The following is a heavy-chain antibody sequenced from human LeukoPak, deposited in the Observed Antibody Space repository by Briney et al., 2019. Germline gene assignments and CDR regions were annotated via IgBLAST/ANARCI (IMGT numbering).Heavy chain of an antibody. CDR1: GYTFTSYD. CDR3: ATGIVGATRSGYYFDY. V-gene: IGHV1-8*01. Sequence: ASVKVSCKASGYTFTSYDINWVRQATGQGLEWMGWMNPNSGNTGCAQKFQGRVTMTRSTSISTAYMELSSLRSEDTAVYYCATGIVGATRSGYYFDYWGQGTLVTVSS. D-gene: IGHD1-26*01. J-gene: IGHJ4*02. CDR2: MNPNSGNT.